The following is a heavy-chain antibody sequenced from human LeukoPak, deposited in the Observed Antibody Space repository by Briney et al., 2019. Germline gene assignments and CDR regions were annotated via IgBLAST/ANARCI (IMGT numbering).Heavy chain of an antibody. CDR3: ARDGRVATIWAFDI. CDR2: FYSGGNT. J-gene: IGHJ3*02. V-gene: IGHV3-53*05. CDR1: RFTFSRYE. Sequence: PGGSLRLSCAASRFTFSRYELNWVRQAPGKGLEWISVFYSGGNTFYADAVKGRFTISRDISKNTLYLQMTSLRAEDTAVYYCARDGRVATIWAFDIWGQGTMVTVSS. D-gene: IGHD5-12*01.